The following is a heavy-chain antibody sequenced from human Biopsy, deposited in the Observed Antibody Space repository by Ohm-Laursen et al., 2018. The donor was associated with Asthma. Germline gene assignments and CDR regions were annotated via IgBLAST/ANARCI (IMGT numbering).Heavy chain of an antibody. V-gene: IGHV4-39*01. J-gene: IGHJ6*02. CDR1: GGSMTPTSHY. CDR3: ARRITIFGVVQKDHGMDA. CDR2: ISYGGKT. Sequence: SETLSLTWTVSGGSMTPTSHYWDWIRQAPGKGLEWIGYISYGGKTSYNPSLKNRVTISRDTSKNQFSLRLTSATAADTAVYFCARRITIFGVVQKDHGMDAWGQGTTVIVSS. D-gene: IGHD3-3*01.